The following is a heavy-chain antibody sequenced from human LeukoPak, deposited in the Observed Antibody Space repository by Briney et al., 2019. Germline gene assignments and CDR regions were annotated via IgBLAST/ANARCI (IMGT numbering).Heavy chain of an antibody. Sequence: ASVKVSCKASGGTFSSYAISWVRQAPGQGLEWMGGIIPIFGTANYAQKFQGRVTITADESTSTAYMELSSLGSEDTAVYYCARDLDSSGWYSSGAFDIWGQGTMVTVSS. CDR2: IIPIFGTA. CDR3: ARDLDSSGWYSSGAFDI. V-gene: IGHV1-69*13. D-gene: IGHD6-19*01. J-gene: IGHJ3*02. CDR1: GGTFSSYA.